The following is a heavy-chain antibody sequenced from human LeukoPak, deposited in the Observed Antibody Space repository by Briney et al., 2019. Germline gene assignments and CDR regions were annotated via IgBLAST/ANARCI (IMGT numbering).Heavy chain of an antibody. CDR1: GFTFSSYS. D-gene: IGHD2-21*02. J-gene: IGHJ6*02. V-gene: IGHV3-21*01. Sequence: GGSLRLSCAASGFTFSSYSMNWVRQAPGKGLEWVSSISSSSSYIYYADSVKGRFTISRDKAKNSLYLQMNSLRAEDTAVYYCARWVTQPAPDYYYGMDVWGQGTTVTVSS. CDR3: ARWVTQPAPDYYYGMDV. CDR2: ISSSSSYI.